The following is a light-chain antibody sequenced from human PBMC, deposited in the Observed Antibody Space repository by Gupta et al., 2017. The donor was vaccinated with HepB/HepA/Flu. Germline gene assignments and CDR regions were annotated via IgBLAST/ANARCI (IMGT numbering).Light chain of an antibody. CDR2: DVS. CDR3: SSYTSSNTLV. J-gene: IGLJ3*02. V-gene: IGLV2-14*01. CDR1: SSDVGGYNF. Sequence: QSVLTQPAPVSGSPGQSITISCTGTSSDVGGYNFVSWYQQHTGKAPKLMIYDVSHRPSGVSNRFSGSKSGNTASLTISGLQADDEADYYCSSYTSSNTLVFGGGTKVTVL.